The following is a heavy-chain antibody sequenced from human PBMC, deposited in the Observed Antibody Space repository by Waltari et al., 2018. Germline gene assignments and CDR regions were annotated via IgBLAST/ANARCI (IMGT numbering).Heavy chain of an antibody. Sequence: DVKLVESGGGLVHPGGSLRLSCAASGFTVPTTHRGGVRQAPGKGLEWVSIIYPAGSTYNADSVVGRFTISRDISQNTLHLQMNNLRLEDTAIYYCARARDEDTAMVFFDHWGQGTLVSVSS. V-gene: IGHV3-66*02. CDR2: IYPAGST. CDR1: GFTVPTTH. D-gene: IGHD5-18*01. J-gene: IGHJ4*02. CDR3: ARARDEDTAMVFFDH.